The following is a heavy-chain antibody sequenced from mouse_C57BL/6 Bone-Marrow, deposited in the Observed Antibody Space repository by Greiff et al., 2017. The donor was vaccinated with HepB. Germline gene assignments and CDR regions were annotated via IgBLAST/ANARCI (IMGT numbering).Heavy chain of an antibody. Sequence: EVQLQQSGPELVKPGASVKISCKASGYTFTDYYMNWVKQSHGKSLEWIGDINPNNGGTSYNQKFKGKATLTVDKSSSTAYMELRSLTSEDSAVYYCARDYYGSSYCYWYFDVWGTGTTVTVSS. J-gene: IGHJ1*03. CDR1: GYTFTDYY. D-gene: IGHD1-1*01. V-gene: IGHV1-26*01. CDR3: ARDYYGSSYCYWYFDV. CDR2: INPNNGGT.